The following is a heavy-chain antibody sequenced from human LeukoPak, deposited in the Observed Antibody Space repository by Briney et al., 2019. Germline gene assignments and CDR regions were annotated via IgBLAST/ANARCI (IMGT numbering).Heavy chain of an antibody. D-gene: IGHD6-19*01. CDR3: ARHLYGSGLHRIDY. Sequence: SETLSLTCSVSGGSISSTNYYWGWIRQPPGKGLEWIGSIYYSGGTYYNPSLKSRVTISVDTSKNQFSLKLSSVTAADTAVYHCARHLYGSGLHRIDYWGQGTLVTVSS. V-gene: IGHV4-39*01. CDR1: GGSISSTNYY. CDR2: IYYSGGT. J-gene: IGHJ4*02.